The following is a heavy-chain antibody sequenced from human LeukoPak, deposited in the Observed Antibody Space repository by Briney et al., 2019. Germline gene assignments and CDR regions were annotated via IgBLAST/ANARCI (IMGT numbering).Heavy chain of an antibody. Sequence: PGGSLRLSCAASGFTFSSYAMSWVRQAPGKGPEWVSAISGSGGSTYYADSVKGRFTISRDNSKNTLYLQMNSLRAEDTAVYYCAKDKGSSGYYYTIDYWGQGTLVTVSP. J-gene: IGHJ4*02. CDR1: GFTFSSYA. D-gene: IGHD3-22*01. CDR2: ISGSGGST. CDR3: AKDKGSSGYYYTIDY. V-gene: IGHV3-23*01.